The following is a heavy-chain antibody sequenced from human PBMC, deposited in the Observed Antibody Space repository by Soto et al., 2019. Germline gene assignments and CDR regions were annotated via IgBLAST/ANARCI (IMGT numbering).Heavy chain of an antibody. J-gene: IGHJ3*02. CDR1: GFTFSSYA. CDR2: VSHDGVNK. V-gene: IGHV3-30-3*01. CDR3: VRETQIVMVVVPTPGSPGAFDM. Sequence: GGSLRLSCAASGFTFSSYAMHWVRQAPGKSLEWVAVVSHDGVNKHYAESVKGRLSISRDSSRDTLYLQMNSLRPEDTAVYYCVRETQIVMVVVPTPGSPGAFDMWGQGTMVTVSS. D-gene: IGHD2-15*01.